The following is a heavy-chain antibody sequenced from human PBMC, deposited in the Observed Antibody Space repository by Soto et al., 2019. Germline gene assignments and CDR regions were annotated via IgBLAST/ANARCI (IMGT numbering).Heavy chain of an antibody. D-gene: IGHD1-26*01. CDR1: GFTFSSYG. CDR2: ISYDGSNK. Sequence: QVQLVESGGGVVQPGRSLRLSCAASGFTFSSYGMHWVRQAPGKGLEWVAVISYDGSNKYYADSVKGRFTISRDNSKNTLYLQMNSLRAEDTAVYYCAKLVGATSGLSFDYWGQGTLVTVSS. J-gene: IGHJ4*02. CDR3: AKLVGATSGLSFDY. V-gene: IGHV3-30*18.